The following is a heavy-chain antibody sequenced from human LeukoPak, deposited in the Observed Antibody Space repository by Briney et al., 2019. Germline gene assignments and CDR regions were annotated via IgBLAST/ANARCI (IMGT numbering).Heavy chain of an antibody. J-gene: IGHJ4*02. V-gene: IGHV3-53*01. CDR3: AKAAYEPWPGASFDY. D-gene: IGHD6-19*01. Sequence: PGGSLRLSCAASGFTVSSNYMSWVRQAPGKGLEWVSLLYSGGSTYYADSVKGRFTISRDNSKNTLYLQMNSLRAEDTAVYYCAKAAYEPWPGASFDYWGQGTLVTVSS. CDR2: LYSGGST. CDR1: GFTVSSNY.